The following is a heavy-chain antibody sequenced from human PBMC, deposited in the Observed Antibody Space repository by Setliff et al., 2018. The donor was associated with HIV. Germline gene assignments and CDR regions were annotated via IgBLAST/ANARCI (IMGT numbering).Heavy chain of an antibody. CDR3: VRDRALRFSQSPSLHYFDV. Sequence: SETLSLTCLVFGYSINDGYHWGWIRQSPRKGLEWIGSIYNSGRASHNPSRRSRASLSIDTSKNRFSLRLNPVTAADTAVYYCVRDRALRFSQSPSLHYFDVWGQGILVTVS. V-gene: IGHV4-38-2*02. CDR2: IYNSGRA. CDR1: GYSINDGYH. J-gene: IGHJ4*01.